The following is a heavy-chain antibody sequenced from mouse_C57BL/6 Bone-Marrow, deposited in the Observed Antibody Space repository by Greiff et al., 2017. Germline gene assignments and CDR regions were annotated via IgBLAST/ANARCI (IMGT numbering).Heavy chain of an antibody. V-gene: IGHV5-4*01. Sequence: EVQLVESGGGLVKPGGSLKLSCAASGFTFSSYAMSWVRQTPEKRLEWVATISDGGSYTYYPDNVKGRFTISRDNAKNNLYLQMSHLKSEDTAMYYWARRGEDDRGYAMDDWGQGTSVTVSS. CDR2: ISDGGSYT. J-gene: IGHJ4*01. CDR1: GFTFSSYA. CDR3: ARRGEDDRGYAMDD. D-gene: IGHD2-12*01.